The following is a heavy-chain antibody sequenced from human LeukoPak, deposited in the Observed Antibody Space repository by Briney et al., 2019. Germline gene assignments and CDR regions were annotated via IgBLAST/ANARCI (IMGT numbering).Heavy chain of an antibody. CDR2: MYSAVNT. CDR3: ARGVLGLKPLDY. D-gene: IGHD1-26*01. V-gene: IGHV3-53*01. Sequence: GGSLRLSCAASGFTVSNNYMAWVRQAPGKGLEWVSFMYSAVNTYYADSVKGRFTISTDNSENKLYLQMNSLRAEDTAVYYCARGVLGLKPLDYWGQGTLVTVSS. J-gene: IGHJ4*02. CDR1: GFTVSNNY.